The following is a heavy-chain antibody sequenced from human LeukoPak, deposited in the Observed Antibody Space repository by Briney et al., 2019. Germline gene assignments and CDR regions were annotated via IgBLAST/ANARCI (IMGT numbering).Heavy chain of an antibody. CDR2: INPSVGST. J-gene: IGHJ4*02. CDR3: ARLLGATTSTHFDY. CDR1: GYTFTNYY. V-gene: IGHV1-46*01. Sequence: VASVKVSCKASGYTFTNYYMHWVRQAPGQGLEWTGIINPSVGSTTYAQEFQGRVTMTRDTSTSTVYMELSSLRSEDTAVYYCARLLGATTSTHFDYWGQGTLVTVSS. D-gene: IGHD1-26*01.